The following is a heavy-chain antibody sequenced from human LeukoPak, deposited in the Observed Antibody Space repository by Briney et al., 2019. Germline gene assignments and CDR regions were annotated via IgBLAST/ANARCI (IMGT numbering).Heavy chain of an antibody. CDR2: INQDGSEE. V-gene: IGHV3-7*03. J-gene: IGHJ6*02. CDR3: ASFGSGWPYYYYGMDV. D-gene: IGHD6-19*01. CDR1: GFTFNNHW. Sequence: PGGSLRLSCAASGFTFNNHWMSWVRQAPGKGLEWVANINQDGSEEYYVDSVKGRFTISRDNSKNTLYLQMISLRAEDTAVYYCASFGSGWPYYYYGMDVWGQGTTVTVSS.